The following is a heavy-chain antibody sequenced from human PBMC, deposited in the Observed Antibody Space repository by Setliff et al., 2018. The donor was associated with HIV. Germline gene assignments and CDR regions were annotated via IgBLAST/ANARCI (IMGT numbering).Heavy chain of an antibody. Sequence: SETLSLTCTVSGDSISSGSYYWSWIRQPAGKGLEWIGRIYTSGSTSYNPSLKSRVTISLDNAKHQFSLRLTSVTAADTAIYYCTRDWRAYGLMGSWGQGMLVTVS. D-gene: IGHD4-17*01. CDR1: GDSISSGSYY. CDR3: TRDWRAYGLMGS. J-gene: IGHJ5*02. CDR2: IYTSGST. V-gene: IGHV4-61*02.